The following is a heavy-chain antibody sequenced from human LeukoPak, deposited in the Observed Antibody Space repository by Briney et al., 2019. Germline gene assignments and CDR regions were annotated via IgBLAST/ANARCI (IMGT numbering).Heavy chain of an antibody. D-gene: IGHD1-26*01. CDR3: ARRLGGSSEGYEF. Sequence: ASVEVSCKASGFTFTDLTEYYIHWVRQAPGQGLEWMGWINPNNGGTKYAQKFQGRVTMTRDMSMNTAYMELSSLTSDGTAVYYCARRLGGSSEGYEFWGQGPLVTVSS. CDR2: INPNNGGT. J-gene: IGHJ4*02. V-gene: IGHV1-2*02. CDR1: GFTFTDLTEYY.